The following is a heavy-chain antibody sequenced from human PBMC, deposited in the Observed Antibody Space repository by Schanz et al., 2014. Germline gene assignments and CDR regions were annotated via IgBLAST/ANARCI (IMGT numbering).Heavy chain of an antibody. CDR2: IKISGDV. CDR1: GFTFRNYD. Sequence: EVQLVESGGGLVKPGGSLRLSCAASGFTFRNYDMRWVRQAPGKGLEWISYIKISGDVFYTDSVKGRFTISRDNAKSSLYLQMSSLRDEDTAIYYCVRDYNWGFDNWGQGTLVTVSS. D-gene: IGHD7-27*01. J-gene: IGHJ4*02. V-gene: IGHV3-48*02. CDR3: VRDYNWGFDN.